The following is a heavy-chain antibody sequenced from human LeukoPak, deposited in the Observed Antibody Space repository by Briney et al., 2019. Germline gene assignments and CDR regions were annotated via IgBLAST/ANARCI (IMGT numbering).Heavy chain of an antibody. Sequence: GGSLRLSCAASGFTFSSYAMSWVRQAPGKGLEWVSAISGSGGSTYYADSVEGRFTISRDNSKNTLYLQMNSLRAEDMAVYYCAKAGAVVVVAAKYFDYWGQGTLVTVSS. CDR1: GFTFSSYA. D-gene: IGHD2-15*01. CDR2: ISGSGGST. CDR3: AKAGAVVVVAAKYFDY. J-gene: IGHJ4*02. V-gene: IGHV3-23*01.